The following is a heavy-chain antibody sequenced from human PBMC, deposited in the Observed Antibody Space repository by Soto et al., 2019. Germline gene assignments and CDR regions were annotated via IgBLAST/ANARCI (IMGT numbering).Heavy chain of an antibody. CDR1: GYTFSSYA. D-gene: IGHD3-22*01. J-gene: IGHJ4*02. CDR2: INDVTGNT. V-gene: IGHV1-3*01. CDR3: AREYESSGYFFDH. Sequence: QVQLVQSGAEVKKPGASVKVSCEASGYTFSSYAFHWLRQAPGHGFEWLRWINDVTGNTKYSQPVQGRVTRTRDTSTPTVDMERSSLGAEDTAVYYGAREYESSGYFFDHWGQGTMVTFSS.